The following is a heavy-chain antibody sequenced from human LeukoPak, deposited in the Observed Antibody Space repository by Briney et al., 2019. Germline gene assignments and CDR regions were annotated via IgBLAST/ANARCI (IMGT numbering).Heavy chain of an antibody. Sequence: GGSLRLSCAASGFTFNSYAIHWVRQAPGKGLEWVAVISYDGSNKYYADSVKGRFTISRDNSKNTLYLQMNSLRAEDTAVYYCASRDQAAAGTDYWGQGTLVTVSS. V-gene: IGHV3-30-3*01. CDR3: ASRDQAAAGTDY. CDR1: GFTFNSYA. D-gene: IGHD6-13*01. CDR2: ISYDGSNK. J-gene: IGHJ4*02.